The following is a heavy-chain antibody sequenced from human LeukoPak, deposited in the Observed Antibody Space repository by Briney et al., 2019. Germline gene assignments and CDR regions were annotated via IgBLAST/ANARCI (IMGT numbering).Heavy chain of an antibody. CDR3: AKDRAPRALPPFDY. CDR1: GFTFTNYW. V-gene: IGHV3-23*01. D-gene: IGHD1-26*01. J-gene: IGHJ4*02. Sequence: PGGSLRLSCVASGFTFTNYWMSWVRQAPGKGLEWVSAISGSGGSTYYADSVKGRFTISRDNSKNTLYLQMNSLRAEDTAVYYCAKDRAPRALPPFDYWGQGTLVIVSS. CDR2: ISGSGGST.